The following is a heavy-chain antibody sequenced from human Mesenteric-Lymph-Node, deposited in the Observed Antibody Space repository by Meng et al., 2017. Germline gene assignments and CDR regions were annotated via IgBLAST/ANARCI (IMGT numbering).Heavy chain of an antibody. CDR3: ARGPTTYFDY. CDR2: IYYSGST. V-gene: IGHV4-30-4*08. Sequence: QLQLLESGPGLVKPSETLSLTCTVSGGSISSSSSYWGWVRQPPGKGLEWIRYIYYSGSTYYNPSLRSRITISVDTSKNQFSLRLRSVTAADTAVYYCARGPTTYFDYWGQGTLVTVSS. D-gene: IGHD4-17*01. J-gene: IGHJ4*02. CDR1: GGSISSSSSY.